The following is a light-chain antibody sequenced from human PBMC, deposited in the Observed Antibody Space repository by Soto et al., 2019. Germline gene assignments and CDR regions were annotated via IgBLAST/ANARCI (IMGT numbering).Light chain of an antibody. J-gene: IGKJ4*01. CDR2: AAS. CDR1: QGIRND. CDR3: QQLRSYPST. V-gene: IGKV1-6*01. Sequence: AIQITQSPSSLSASVGDRVTITCRASQGIRNDLGWYQQKPGKAPKLLIYAASSLQSGVPSRFSGSGSGTDFTLTISSLQAEDFASYYCQQLRSYPSTFGGGTKVDIK.